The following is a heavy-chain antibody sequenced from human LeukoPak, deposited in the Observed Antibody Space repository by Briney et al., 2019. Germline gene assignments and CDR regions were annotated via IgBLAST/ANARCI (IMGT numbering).Heavy chain of an antibody. J-gene: IGHJ5*02. CDR1: GGSISSGSYY. V-gene: IGHV4-61*02. D-gene: IGHD6-13*01. CDR3: AILRAIAAASFGFDP. CDR2: IYTSGST. Sequence: TPSQTLSLTCTVSGGSISSGSYYWRWIRQPAGKGLEWIARIYTSGSTNYNPSLKSRFTISVDTSKNPFSLKLSSVTAADTAVYYCAILRAIAAASFGFDPWGQGTLVTVSS.